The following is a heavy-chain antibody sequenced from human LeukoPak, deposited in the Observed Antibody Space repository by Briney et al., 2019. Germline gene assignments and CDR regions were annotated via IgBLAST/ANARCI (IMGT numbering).Heavy chain of an antibody. V-gene: IGHV5-51*01. CDR3: ARRLGRGSWYWSGFDP. J-gene: IGHJ5*02. CDR2: IYPGDSNT. D-gene: IGHD6-13*01. Sequence: GESLKISCKGSGYSFTSYWIGWVRQMPGKGLEWMGIIYPGDSNTRYSPSFQGQVTISADKSISTAYLQWSSLKASDTAMYYCARRLGRGSWYWSGFDPWGQGTLVTVSS. CDR1: GYSFTSYW.